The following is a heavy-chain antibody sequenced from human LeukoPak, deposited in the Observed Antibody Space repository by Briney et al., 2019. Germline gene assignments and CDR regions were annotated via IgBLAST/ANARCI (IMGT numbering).Heavy chain of an antibody. Sequence: SETLSLTCTVSGGSISSGSYYWSWIRQPAGKGLEWIGRIYTSGSTNYNPSLKSRVTISVDTSKNQFSLKLSSVTAADPAVYYCARGSGTMVRGVITHFDYWGQGTLVNDSA. D-gene: IGHD3-10*01. CDR2: IYTSGST. CDR3: ARGSGTMVRGVITHFDY. V-gene: IGHV4-61*02. CDR1: GGSISSGSYY. J-gene: IGHJ4*02.